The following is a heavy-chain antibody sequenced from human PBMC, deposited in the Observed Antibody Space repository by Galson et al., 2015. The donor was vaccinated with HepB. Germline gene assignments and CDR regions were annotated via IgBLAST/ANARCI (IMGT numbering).Heavy chain of an antibody. J-gene: IGHJ2*01. CDR1: GFKFTDHW. V-gene: IGHV5-51*01. CDR2: IYPDDSDT. D-gene: IGHD3-9*01. CDR3: ARRYYDILSGYSDWHFDL. Sequence: QSGAEVKKPGESLKISCKGSGFKFTDHWIGWVRQMPGNGLEWMGIIYPDDSDTRYSPSFQGQVTISADKSTSTAYLQWSTLKASDTAKYYCARRYYDILSGYSDWHFDLWGRGTLVTVSS.